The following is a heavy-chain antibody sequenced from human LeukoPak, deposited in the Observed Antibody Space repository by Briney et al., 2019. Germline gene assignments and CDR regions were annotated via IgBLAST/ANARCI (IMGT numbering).Heavy chain of an antibody. J-gene: IGHJ4*02. Sequence: SETLSLTCAVYGGSFSGYYWSWICQPPGKGLEWIGEINHSGSTNYNPSLKSRVTISVDTSKNQFSLKLSSVTAADTAVYYCARGLSAIVYWGQGTLVTVSS. CDR3: ARGLSAIVY. CDR1: GGSFSGYY. D-gene: IGHD2-15*01. V-gene: IGHV4-34*01. CDR2: INHSGST.